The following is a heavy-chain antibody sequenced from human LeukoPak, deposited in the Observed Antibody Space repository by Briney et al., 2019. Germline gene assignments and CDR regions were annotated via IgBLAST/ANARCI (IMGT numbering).Heavy chain of an antibody. J-gene: IGHJ3*02. V-gene: IGHV3-21*01. CDR1: GFTFSSYS. D-gene: IGHD1-26*01. CDR2: ISSSSSYI. Sequence: GGSLRLSCAASGFTFSSYSMNWVRQAPGKGLEWVSSISSSSSYIYYADSVKGRFTISRDNAKNSLYLQMNSLRAEDTAVYYCAQGGATPGGAFDIWGQGTVVTVSS. CDR3: AQGGATPGGAFDI.